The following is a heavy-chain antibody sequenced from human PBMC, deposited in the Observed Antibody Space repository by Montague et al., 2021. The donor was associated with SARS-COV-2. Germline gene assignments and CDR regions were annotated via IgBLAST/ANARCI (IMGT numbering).Heavy chain of an antibody. Sequence: SETLSLTCLVASGSISVTNYYWGWLRQAPGKGLEWIGTIYSSGNTRYHPSLKSRVTVSADTSKNQFSLNLRSVTAADRAVYYCARGGGYETFDYWGQGTLVTVSS. J-gene: IGHJ4*02. V-gene: IGHV4-39*01. CDR1: SGSISVTNYY. CDR3: ARGGGYETFDY. CDR2: IYSSGNT. D-gene: IGHD5-12*01.